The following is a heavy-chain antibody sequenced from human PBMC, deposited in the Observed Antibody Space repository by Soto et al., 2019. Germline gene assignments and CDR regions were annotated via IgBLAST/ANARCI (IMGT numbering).Heavy chain of an antibody. D-gene: IGHD3-22*01. CDR3: ASVNASTDSSGDDLYFDY. CDR2: INHSGST. J-gene: IGHJ4*02. CDR1: GGSFSGYY. V-gene: IGHV4-34*01. Sequence: SETLSLTCAVYGGSFSGYYWSWIRQPPGKGLEWIGEINHSGSTNYNPSLKSRVTISVDTSKNQFSLKLSSVTAADTAGYYCASVNASTDSSGDDLYFDYWGQGTLVTVSS.